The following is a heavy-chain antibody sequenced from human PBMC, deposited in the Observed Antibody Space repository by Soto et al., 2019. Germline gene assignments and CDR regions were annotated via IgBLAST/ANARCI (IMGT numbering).Heavy chain of an antibody. CDR2: IYISGST. J-gene: IGHJ4*02. CDR3: ARTYNRRRPNDFWSGYPFDY. D-gene: IGHD3-3*01. V-gene: IGHV4-4*07. Sequence: PSETLSLTRTVSGGSISSYYWSWIRQPAGKGLEWIGRIYISGSTNYNPSLKSRVTLSVDTSKNQFSLKLSSVTAADTAVYYCARTYNRRRPNDFWSGYPFDYWGQGTLVTVSS. CDR1: GGSISSYY.